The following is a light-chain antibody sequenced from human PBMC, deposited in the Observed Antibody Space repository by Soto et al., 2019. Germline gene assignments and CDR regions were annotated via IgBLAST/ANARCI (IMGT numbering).Light chain of an antibody. CDR1: QSVRDN. Sequence: EIVMTHSPATLSVSPGERATLSCRASQSVRDNLAWYQQKPCQAPRLLIYDASTRATGIPARFSGSGSGTDVTLTINSLQSEDFGLYYCQQSNSWPYTFGQGTKLEIK. J-gene: IGKJ2*01. CDR3: QQSNSWPYT. CDR2: DAS. V-gene: IGKV3-15*01.